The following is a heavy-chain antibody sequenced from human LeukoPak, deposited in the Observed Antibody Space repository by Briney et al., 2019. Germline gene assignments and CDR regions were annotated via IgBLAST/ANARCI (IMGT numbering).Heavy chain of an antibody. V-gene: IGHV4-31*03. J-gene: IGHJ4*02. CDR3: ARAIAVADPFDY. Sequence: PSETLSLTCTVSGGSISSGGYYWNWIRQHPGKGLEWIGYIYFSGSSYYNPSLKSRVTISVDTSKNQFSLKLSSVTAADTAVYYCARAIAVADPFDYWGQGTLVTVSS. CDR1: GGSISSGGYY. CDR2: IYFSGSS. D-gene: IGHD6-19*01.